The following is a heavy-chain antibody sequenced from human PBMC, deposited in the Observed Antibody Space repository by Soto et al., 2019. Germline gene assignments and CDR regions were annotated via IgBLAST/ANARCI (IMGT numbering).Heavy chain of an antibody. D-gene: IGHD3-22*01. J-gene: IGHJ4*02. CDR2: IKSKTDGGTT. CDR3: TTFDYYDSSGYFYY. CDR1: GFTCTNAW. Sequence: EVQLVESGGGLVKPGGSLRLSCAATGFTCTNAWVSWVRQAPGKGLEWVGRIKSKTDGGTTAYAAPVKGRFTISRDDSKNTLYLQMNSLKTEDTAVYYCTTFDYYDSSGYFYYWGQGTLVTVFS. V-gene: IGHV3-15*01.